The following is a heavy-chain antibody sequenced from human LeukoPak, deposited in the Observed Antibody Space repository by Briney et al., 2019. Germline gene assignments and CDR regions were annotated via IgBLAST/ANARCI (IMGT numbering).Heavy chain of an antibody. Sequence: PSETLSLTCAVYGGSFSGYYWSWIRQPPGKGLEWIGEINQSGSTNYNPSLKSRVTISVDTSKNQFSLKLSSVTAADTAVYYCARGHRRYYHDSSGYLNWFDPWGQGTLVTVSS. D-gene: IGHD3-22*01. CDR2: INQSGST. CDR3: ARGHRRYYHDSSGYLNWFDP. V-gene: IGHV4-34*01. J-gene: IGHJ5*02. CDR1: GGSFSGYY.